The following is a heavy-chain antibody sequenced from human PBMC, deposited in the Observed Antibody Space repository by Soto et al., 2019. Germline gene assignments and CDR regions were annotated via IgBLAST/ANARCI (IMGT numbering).Heavy chain of an antibody. CDR3: EIDVCSGELYVV. D-gene: IGHD3-10*01. V-gene: IGHV1-69*01. CDR2: IIHDFGTT. J-gene: IGHJ6*02. Sequence: QVQLLQSGTEVKKPGSSAKVSCKASGGTFSNYVISWVRQAPGQGLEWMGGIIHDFGTTDYAKKFTARIAITADESTTTVYMVLSSLRFEDTAVYFCEIDVCSGELYVVWGQGTTVIVSS. CDR1: GGTFSNYV.